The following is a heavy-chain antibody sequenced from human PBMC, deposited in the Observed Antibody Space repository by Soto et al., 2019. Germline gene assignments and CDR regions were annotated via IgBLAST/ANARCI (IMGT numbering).Heavy chain of an antibody. Sequence: QVQLQESGPGLVKPSQTLSLTCTVSGGSISSGDYYWSWIRQPPGKGLEWIGYIYYSGSTYYNPSLKSRVTISVDTSKNQFSLKLSRVTAADTAVYYCARDRADCSSNICLYYFDYWGQGTLVTVSS. D-gene: IGHD2-2*01. J-gene: IGHJ4*02. CDR3: ARDRADCSSNICLYYFDY. CDR2: IYYSGST. CDR1: GGSISSGDYY. V-gene: IGHV4-30-4*01.